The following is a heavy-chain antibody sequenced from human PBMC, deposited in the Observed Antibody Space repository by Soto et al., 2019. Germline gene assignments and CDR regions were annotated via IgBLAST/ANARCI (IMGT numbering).Heavy chain of an antibody. J-gene: IGHJ5*02. V-gene: IGHV1-46*01. CDR3: ARSYDFWSGYWSTPFDP. CDR1: GYTFTSYY. CDR2: IRPSGGST. D-gene: IGHD3-3*01. Sequence: ASVKVSCKASGYTFTSYYMHWVRQAPGQGLEWMGIIRPSGGSTTYAQKFQGRVTMTRDTSTSTVYMELSSLRSEDTAVYYCARSYDFWSGYWSTPFDPWGQGTLVTVSS.